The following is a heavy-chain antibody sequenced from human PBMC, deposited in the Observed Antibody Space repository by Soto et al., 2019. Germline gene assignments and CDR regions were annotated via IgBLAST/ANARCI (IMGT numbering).Heavy chain of an antibody. CDR3: ARVPPYSSGWFDY. V-gene: IGHV1-2*02. CDR1: GYTFTGYY. Sequence: EASVKVSCKASGYTFTGYYMHWVRQAPGQGLEWMGWINPNSGGTNYAQKFQGRVTMTRDTSISTAYMELSRLRSDDTAVYYCARVPPYSSGWFDYWGQGTLVTVSS. J-gene: IGHJ4*02. CDR2: INPNSGGT. D-gene: IGHD6-19*01.